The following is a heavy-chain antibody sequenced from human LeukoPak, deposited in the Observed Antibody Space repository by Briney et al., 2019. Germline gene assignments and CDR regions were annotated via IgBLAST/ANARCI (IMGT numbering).Heavy chain of an antibody. V-gene: IGHV1-18*01. CDR2: ISAYNGNT. D-gene: IGHD2-21*02. CDR1: GYTFTSYG. Sequence: SVNVSCKASGYTFTSYGISWVRQAPGQGLEWMGWISAYNGNTNYAQKLQGRVTMTTDTSTSTAYMELRSLRSDDTAVYYCARAPTTSYCGGDCYPDYWGQGTLVTVSS. CDR3: ARAPTTSYCGGDCYPDY. J-gene: IGHJ4*02.